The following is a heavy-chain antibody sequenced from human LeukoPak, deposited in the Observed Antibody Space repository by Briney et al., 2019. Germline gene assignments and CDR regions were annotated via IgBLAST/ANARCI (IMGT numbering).Heavy chain of an antibody. CDR2: ISYDGSNK. CDR3: AKDGEDGYVWGIGSFDY. J-gene: IGHJ4*02. V-gene: IGHV3-30*18. CDR1: GFTFSSYG. Sequence: GGSLRLSCAASGFTFSSYGMHWVRQAPGKGLEWVAVISYDGSNKYYADSVKGRFTISRDNSKNTLYLQMNSLRAEDTAVYYCAKDGEDGYVWGIGSFDYWGQGTLVTVSS. D-gene: IGHD3-16*01.